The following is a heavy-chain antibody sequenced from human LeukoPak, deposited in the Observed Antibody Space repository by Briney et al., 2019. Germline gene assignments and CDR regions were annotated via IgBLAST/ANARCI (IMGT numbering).Heavy chain of an antibody. CDR2: INHSGRT. CDR3: ARDGGSNNYWFDP. Sequence: SETLSLTCTVYGGSFSVYYWIWIRQPPGKGLEWIGEINHSGRTNYNPSLKSRVTIYVDTSKNEFSLKLSSVTAADTAVYYCARDGGSNNYWFDPWGQGTLVTVSS. V-gene: IGHV4-34*01. D-gene: IGHD4-23*01. CDR1: GGSFSVYY. J-gene: IGHJ5*02.